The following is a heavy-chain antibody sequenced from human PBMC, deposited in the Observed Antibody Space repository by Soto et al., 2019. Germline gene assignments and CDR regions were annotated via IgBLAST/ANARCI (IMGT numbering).Heavy chain of an antibody. CDR2: ISSSSSYR. J-gene: IGHJ4*02. CDR1: GVTFSSYS. Sequence: RRLSCAASGVTFSSYSMNCVRQAPGEGLEWVSSISSSSSYRYYADSVKGRFTISRDNAKNSLYLQMNSLRAEDTAVYYCASFHYYDSSGYHDYWGQGTLVTVSS. V-gene: IGHV3-21*01. D-gene: IGHD3-22*01. CDR3: ASFHYYDSSGYHDY.